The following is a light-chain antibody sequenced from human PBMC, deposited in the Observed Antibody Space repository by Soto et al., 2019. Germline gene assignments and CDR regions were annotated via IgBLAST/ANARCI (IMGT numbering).Light chain of an antibody. V-gene: IGKV3-11*01. CDR3: QQRSNWPLT. CDR1: QSVSSY. CDR2: DAS. J-gene: IGKJ4*01. Sequence: EIVLTHSPATLSLSPGERATLCCRASQSVSSYLAWYQQKPGQAPRLLIYDASNRATGIPARFSGSGSGTDFTLTISSLEPEDFAVYYCQQRSNWPLTFGGGTKVEFK.